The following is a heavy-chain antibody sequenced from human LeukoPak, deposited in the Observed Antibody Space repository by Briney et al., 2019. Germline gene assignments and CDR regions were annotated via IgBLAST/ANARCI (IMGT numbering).Heavy chain of an antibody. CDR3: ARDSELGYYYGMDV. CDR2: ISSSSSYI. CDR1: GFTFSSYS. V-gene: IGHV3-21*01. D-gene: IGHD1-26*01. Sequence: PGGSLRLSCAASGFTFSSYSMNWVRQAPGKELERVSSISSSSSYIYYADSVKGRFTISRDNAKNSLYLQMNSLRAEDTAVYYCARDSELGYYYGMDVWGQGTTVTVSS. J-gene: IGHJ6*02.